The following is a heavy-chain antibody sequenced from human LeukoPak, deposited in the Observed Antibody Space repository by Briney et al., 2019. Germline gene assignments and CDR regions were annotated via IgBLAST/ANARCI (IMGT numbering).Heavy chain of an antibody. Sequence: PSETLSLTCTVSGGSISSYCWSWIRQPPGKGLEWIGYIYYSGSTNYNPPLKSRVIISVDTSKNQFSLKLSSVTAADTAVYYCARRPASYGMDVWGQGTTVTVSS. CDR2: IYYSGST. CDR1: GGSISSYC. V-gene: IGHV4-59*08. CDR3: ARRPASYGMDV. J-gene: IGHJ6*02. D-gene: IGHD6-25*01.